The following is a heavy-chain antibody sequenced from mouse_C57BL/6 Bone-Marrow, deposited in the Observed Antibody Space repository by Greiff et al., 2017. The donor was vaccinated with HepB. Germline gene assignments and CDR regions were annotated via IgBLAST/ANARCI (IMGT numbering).Heavy chain of an antibody. J-gene: IGHJ3*01. CDR2: IRLKSDNYAT. D-gene: IGHD4-1*01. CDR1: GFTFSNYW. Sequence: EVKLMESGGGLVQPGGSMKLSCVASGFTFSNYWMNWVRQSPEKGLEWVAQIRLKSDNYATHYAESVKGRFTISRDDSKSSVYLQMNNLRAEDTGIYYCTGTGTLAYWGQGTLVTVSA. CDR3: TGTGTLAY. V-gene: IGHV6-3*01.